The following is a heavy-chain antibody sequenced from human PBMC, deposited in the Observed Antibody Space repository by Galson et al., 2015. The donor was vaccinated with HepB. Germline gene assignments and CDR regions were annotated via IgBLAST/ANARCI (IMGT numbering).Heavy chain of an antibody. J-gene: IGHJ3*02. CDR2: INHSGST. Sequence: ETLSLTCAVYGGSFSGHYWSWIRQPPGKGLEWIGEINHSGSTNYNPSLKSRVTISVDTSKNQFSLKLSSVTAADTAVYYCARAPPRGWLVTRPGAFDIWGQGTMVTVSS. V-gene: IGHV4-34*01. CDR3: ARAPPRGWLVTRPGAFDI. D-gene: IGHD6-19*01. CDR1: GGSFSGHY.